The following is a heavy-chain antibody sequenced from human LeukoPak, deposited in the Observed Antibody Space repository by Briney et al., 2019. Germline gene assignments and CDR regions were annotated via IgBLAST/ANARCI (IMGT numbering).Heavy chain of an antibody. Sequence: SETLSLTCTVSGGSSSSYYWSWIRQPAGKGLEWIGRIYTSGSTNYNPSLKSRVTMSVDTSKNQFSLKLSSVTAADTAVYYCARVHGSGSYRYYYYYMDVWGKGTTVTVSS. D-gene: IGHD3-10*01. J-gene: IGHJ6*03. CDR1: GGSSSSYY. CDR3: ARVHGSGSYRYYYYYMDV. CDR2: IYTSGST. V-gene: IGHV4-4*07.